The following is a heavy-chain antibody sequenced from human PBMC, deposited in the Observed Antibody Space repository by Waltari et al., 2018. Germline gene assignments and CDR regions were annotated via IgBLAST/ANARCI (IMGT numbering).Heavy chain of an antibody. CDR1: GGSISSYY. Sequence: QVQLQESGPGLVKPSETLSLTCTVSGGSISSYYWSWIRQPPGKGLEWIGYIYYSGRTNYNPSLHSRVTISVDTSKNQFSLKLSSVTAADTAVYYCARRGPQLERSFDYWGQGTLVTVSS. J-gene: IGHJ4*02. CDR2: IYYSGRT. CDR3: ARRGPQLERSFDY. D-gene: IGHD1-1*01. V-gene: IGHV4-59*01.